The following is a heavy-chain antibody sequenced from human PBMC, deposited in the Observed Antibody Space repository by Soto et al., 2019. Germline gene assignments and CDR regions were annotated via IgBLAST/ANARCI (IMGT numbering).Heavy chain of an antibody. CDR1: GFTFSTYA. CDR3: ATGESSGWPAFDY. J-gene: IGHJ4*02. CDR2: ISATDGGT. Sequence: EVQLLESGGGLVQPGGSLGLSCAASGFTFSTYAMSWVRQAPGKGLEWVSTISATDGGTYYADSVTGRFTISRDNSKNTLSLQMNSLRADDTAVYYCATGESSGWPAFDYWGQGTLVTVSS. V-gene: IGHV3-23*01. D-gene: IGHD6-19*01.